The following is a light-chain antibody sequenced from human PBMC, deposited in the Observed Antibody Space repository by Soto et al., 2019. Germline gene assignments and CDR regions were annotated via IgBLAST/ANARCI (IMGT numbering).Light chain of an antibody. CDR1: SSNIGSNT. CDR3: AAWDDSLNGVV. Sequence: QSVLTQPPSASGTPGQRVSISCSGSSSNIGSNTVNWDQQLPGTAPKLLIYSTDQRPSGVPDRFSGSKSGTSASLAISGLQYEDEADYYCAAWDDSLNGVVFGGGTQLTVL. J-gene: IGLJ2*01. V-gene: IGLV1-44*01. CDR2: STD.